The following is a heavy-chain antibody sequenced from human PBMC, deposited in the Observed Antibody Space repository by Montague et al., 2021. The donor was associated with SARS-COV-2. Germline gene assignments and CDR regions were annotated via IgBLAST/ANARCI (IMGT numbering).Heavy chain of an antibody. V-gene: IGHV3-30*04. D-gene: IGHD6-13*01. J-gene: IGHJ4*02. Sequence: SLRLSCAASGFTFSSYAMHWVRQAPGKGLEWVAVISYDGSNKYYADSVKGRFTISRDNSKNTLYLQMNSLRAEDTAVYYCARDSEQQLVPDFDYWGQGTLATVSS. CDR3: ARDSEQQLVPDFDY. CDR2: ISYDGSNK. CDR1: GFTFSSYA.